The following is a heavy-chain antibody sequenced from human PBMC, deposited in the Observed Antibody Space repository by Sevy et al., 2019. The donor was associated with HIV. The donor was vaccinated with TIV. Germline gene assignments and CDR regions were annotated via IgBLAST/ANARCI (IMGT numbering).Heavy chain of an antibody. Sequence: ASVKVSCKASGGTFSSYAISWVRQAPGQGLEWMGGIIPIFGTANYAQKFQGRVTITADESTSTAYMELSSLRSEDTAVYYCARDLSRGSSSFDYYYGMDVWGQGTTVTVSS. CDR1: GGTFSSYA. CDR3: ARDLSRGSSSFDYYYGMDV. CDR2: IIPIFGTA. V-gene: IGHV1-69*13. J-gene: IGHJ6*02. D-gene: IGHD6-13*01.